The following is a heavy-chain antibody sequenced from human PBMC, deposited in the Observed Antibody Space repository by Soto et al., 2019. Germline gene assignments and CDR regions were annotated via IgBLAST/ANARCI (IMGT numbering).Heavy chain of an antibody. CDR2: IYSGGST. V-gene: IGHV3-53*01. CDR1: GFTVSSNS. Sequence: EVQLVESGGGLIQPGGSLRLSCAASGFTVSSNSMSWVRQAPGKGLEWVSVIYSGGSTYYADSVKGRFTISRDNSKNTLYLQMNSLRAEDTAVYYCARNYDSTAGGAFDIWGQGTMVTVSS. J-gene: IGHJ3*02. D-gene: IGHD3-22*01. CDR3: ARNYDSTAGGAFDI.